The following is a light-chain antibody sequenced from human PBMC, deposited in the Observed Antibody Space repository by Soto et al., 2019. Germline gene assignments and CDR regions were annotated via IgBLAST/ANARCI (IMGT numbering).Light chain of an antibody. CDR3: QHYKSSPFT. Sequence: SSVCVSDGKNLPLPHRASQSIDSWVAWYQQKPGKAPKFLMYKASNLESGVPSRFSGSGSETEFTLTISSLQPEDFAIDYCQHYKSSPFTFGEGTKVDI. V-gene: IGKV1-5*03. CDR2: KAS. J-gene: IGKJ4*02. CDR1: QSIDSW.